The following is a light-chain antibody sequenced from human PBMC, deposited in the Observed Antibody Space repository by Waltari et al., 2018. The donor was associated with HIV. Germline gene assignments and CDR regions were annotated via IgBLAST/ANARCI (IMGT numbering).Light chain of an antibody. CDR3: QHYGGSPLYT. CDR1: QTVNNNF. J-gene: IGKJ2*01. CDR2: GGS. V-gene: IGKV3-20*01. Sequence: EIVFAQSPGTLSLSPGETATLSCRASQTVNNNFFSWYQQRSGQAPRLLLYGGSSRATGIPNRCRGSGSGTDFTLTISRLEPEDFAVYYCQHYGGSPLYTFGQGTKLEMK.